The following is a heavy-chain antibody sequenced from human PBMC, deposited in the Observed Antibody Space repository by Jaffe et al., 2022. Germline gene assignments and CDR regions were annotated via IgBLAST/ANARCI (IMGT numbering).Heavy chain of an antibody. D-gene: IGHD5-18*01. J-gene: IGHJ5*02. CDR2: IYTSGST. V-gene: IGHV4-61*02. CDR3: ARDLFPSGSYGYVQNWFDP. CDR1: GGSISSGSYY. Sequence: QVQLQESGPGLVKPSQTLSLTCTVSGGSISSGSYYWSWIRQPAGKGLEWIGRIYTSGSTNYNPSLKSRVTISVDTSKNQFSLKLSSVTAADTAVYYCARDLFPSGSYGYVQNWFDPWGQGTLVTVSS.